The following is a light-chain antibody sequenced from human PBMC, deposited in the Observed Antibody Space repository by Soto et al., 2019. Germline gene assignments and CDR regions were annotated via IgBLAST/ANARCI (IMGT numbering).Light chain of an antibody. CDR2: GAS. Sequence: EIQLTQSPGTLSLSPGDRATLSCRASQSVSSNYLAWYRQKPGQAPRLLIHGASSRANGIPDRFSGSGSGTDFTLTISSLEPEDFAVYYCHQYVSSPQTFGQGTKVEIK. V-gene: IGKV3-20*01. J-gene: IGKJ1*01. CDR1: QSVSSNY. CDR3: HQYVSSPQT.